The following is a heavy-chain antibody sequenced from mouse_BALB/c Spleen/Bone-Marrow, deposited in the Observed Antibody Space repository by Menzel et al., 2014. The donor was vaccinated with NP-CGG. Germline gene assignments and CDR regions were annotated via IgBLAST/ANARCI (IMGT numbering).Heavy chain of an antibody. CDR1: GFDFSRYW. J-gene: IGHJ3*01. Sequence: EVKLQESGGGLVQPGGSLKLSCAASGFDFSRYWMSWVRQAPGKGLEWIGEINPDSRTINYTPPLKDKFIISRDNAKNTLNLQVSKVRSEDTALYYCARLGYYGGFAYWGQGTLVTVSA. CDR3: ARLGYYGGFAY. V-gene: IGHV4-1*02. CDR2: INPDSRTI. D-gene: IGHD1-1*01.